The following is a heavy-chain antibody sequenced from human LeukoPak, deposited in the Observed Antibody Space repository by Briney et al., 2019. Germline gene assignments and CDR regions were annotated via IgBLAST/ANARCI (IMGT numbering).Heavy chain of an antibody. CDR2: ISYDGRNK. CDR3: ARASSGWTSLAPPSY. V-gene: IGHV3-30*03. D-gene: IGHD6-19*01. J-gene: IGHJ4*02. Sequence: GGSLRLSCAASGFTFNSYGMHWVRQAPGKGLEWVAVISYDGRNKHYPDSVKGRFTISRDNSKNTLYLQMNSLRAEDTAVYYCARASSGWTSLAPPSYWGQGTLVTVSS. CDR1: GFTFNSYG.